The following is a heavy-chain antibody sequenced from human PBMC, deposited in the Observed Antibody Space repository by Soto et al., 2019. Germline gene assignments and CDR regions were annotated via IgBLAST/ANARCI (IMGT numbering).Heavy chain of an antibody. CDR1: GASIYNGGYF. Sequence: PSETLSLTCSVSGASIYNGGYFWSWIRQSPGKGLEWIGHIHNSGSPYNNPSLKSRVTISADTSMNQFSLKLSSVTAADTAVYYCALHQYKGAAATGKFDPWGQGTLVTVSS. J-gene: IGHJ5*02. D-gene: IGHD2-15*01. CDR3: ALHQYKGAAATGKFDP. CDR2: IHNSGSP. V-gene: IGHV4-30-4*01.